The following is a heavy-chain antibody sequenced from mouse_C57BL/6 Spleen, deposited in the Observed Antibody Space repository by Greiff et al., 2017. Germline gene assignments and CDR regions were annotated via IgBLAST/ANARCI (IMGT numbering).Heavy chain of an antibody. CDR2: IDPSDSET. Sequence: QVQLQQPGAELVRPGSSVKLSCKASGYTFTSYWMHWVKQRPIQGLEWIGNIDPSDSETHYNQKFKDKATLTVDKSASTAYMQLSSLTSEDSAVYYCARSLGGYAMDYWGQGTSVTVSS. V-gene: IGHV1-52*01. J-gene: IGHJ4*01. D-gene: IGHD6-5*01. CDR3: ARSLGGYAMDY. CDR1: GYTFTSYW.